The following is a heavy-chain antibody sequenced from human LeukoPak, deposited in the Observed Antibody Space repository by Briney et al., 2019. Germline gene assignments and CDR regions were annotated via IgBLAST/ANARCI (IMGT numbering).Heavy chain of an antibody. J-gene: IGHJ4*02. Sequence: SETLSFTCTVSGGSISSSSYYWGWIRQPPGKGLEWIGSIYYSGSTYYNPSLKSRVTISVDTSKNQFSLKLSSVTAADTAVYYCARHEWRTVTTHFDYWGQGTLVTVSS. CDR1: GGSISSSSYY. V-gene: IGHV4-39*01. CDR3: ARHEWRTVTTHFDY. CDR2: IYYSGST. D-gene: IGHD4-17*01.